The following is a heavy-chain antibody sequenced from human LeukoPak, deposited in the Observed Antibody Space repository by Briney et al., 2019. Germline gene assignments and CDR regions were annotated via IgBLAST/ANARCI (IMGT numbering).Heavy chain of an antibody. J-gene: IGHJ5*02. D-gene: IGHD5-24*01. V-gene: IGHV4-4*07. CDR1: GGSISSYY. CDR3: ARVLRDGYNNNWFDP. Sequence: SETLSLTCTVSGGSISSYYWSWIRQPAGKGLEWIGRIYTSGSTNYNPSLKSRVTMSVDTSKNQFSLKLSSVTAADTAVYYCARVLRDGYNNNWFDPWGQGTLVTVSS. CDR2: IYTSGST.